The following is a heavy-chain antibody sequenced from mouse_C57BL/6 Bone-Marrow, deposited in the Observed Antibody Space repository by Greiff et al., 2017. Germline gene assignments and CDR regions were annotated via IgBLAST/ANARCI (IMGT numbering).Heavy chain of an antibody. CDR3: ASGGIDY. D-gene: IGHD1-1*02. V-gene: IGHV1-42*01. Sequence: VQLQQSGPELVKPGASVKISCKASGYSFTGYYMNWVKQSPEKSLEWIGEINPSTGGTTYNQKFKAKATLTVDKSSSTAYMQLKSLTSEDSAVYYCASGGIDYWGQGTTLTVSS. J-gene: IGHJ2*01. CDR1: GYSFTGYY. CDR2: INPSTGGT.